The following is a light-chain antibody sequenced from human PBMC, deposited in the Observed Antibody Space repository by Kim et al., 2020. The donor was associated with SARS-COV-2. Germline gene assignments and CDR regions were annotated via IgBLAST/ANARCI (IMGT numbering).Light chain of an antibody. V-gene: IGKV2-30*02. J-gene: IGKJ2*01. CDR3: MQSIHWPYT. Sequence: QTASISCTSSQSLVHRDGNTYLNWFQQRPGQSPRRLIYRVSNRDSGVPDRFSGGVSGADFTLNISSVEVEDIGVYFCMQSIHWPYTFGQGTKLEI. CDR2: RVS. CDR1: QSLVHRDGNTY.